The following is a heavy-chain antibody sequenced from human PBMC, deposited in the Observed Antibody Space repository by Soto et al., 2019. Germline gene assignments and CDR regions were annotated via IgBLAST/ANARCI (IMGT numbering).Heavy chain of an antibody. J-gene: IGHJ4*02. V-gene: IGHV1-69*01. D-gene: IGHD2-15*01. CDR2: ICPTFGAA. Sequence: QVRLVQSGAEVKEPGSSVKVSCKASETFGDDETIWVRQAPGQGLEWMGGICPTFGAANYAQQFQGRVTLTADESTSTVYMEVNSLRSEDTAVYFCARVEGRGFIANWGQGTHVIVSS. CDR1: ETFGDDE. CDR3: ARVEGRGFIAN.